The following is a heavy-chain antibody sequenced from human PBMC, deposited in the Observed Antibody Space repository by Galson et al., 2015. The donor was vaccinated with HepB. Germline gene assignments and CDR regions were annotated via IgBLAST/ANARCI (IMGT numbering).Heavy chain of an antibody. CDR2: ISTYNSNI. J-gene: IGHJ4*02. CDR3: ATARYSTSPPDY. CDR1: GYTFNSYG. Sequence: SVKVSCKASGYTFNSYGITWVRQAPGQGLEWLGWISTYNSNIIFAQNFQGRVTMTTDPSTSTAYMEIRSLRSDDTAVYYCATARYSTSPPDYWGQGTLSPSPQ. D-gene: IGHD4-11*01. V-gene: IGHV1-18*01.